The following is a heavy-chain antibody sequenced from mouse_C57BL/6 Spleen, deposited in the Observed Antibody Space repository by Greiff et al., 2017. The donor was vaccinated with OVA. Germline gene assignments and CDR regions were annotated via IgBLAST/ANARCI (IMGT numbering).Heavy chain of an antibody. CDR3: ARWGRLRPLDY. Sequence: VQLQQPGAELVKPGASVKLSCKASGYTFTSYWMQWVKQRPGQGLEWIGEIDPSDSYTNYNQKFKGKATLTVDTSSSTAYMQLSSLTSEDSALYYCARWGRLRPLDYWGQGTTLTVSS. J-gene: IGHJ2*01. V-gene: IGHV1-50*01. CDR2: IDPSDSYT. CDR1: GYTFTSYW. D-gene: IGHD3-2*02.